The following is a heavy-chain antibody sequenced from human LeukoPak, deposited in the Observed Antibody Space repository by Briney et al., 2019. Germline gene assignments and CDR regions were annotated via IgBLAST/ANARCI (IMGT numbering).Heavy chain of an antibody. D-gene: IGHD3-10*01. V-gene: IGHV5-51*01. Sequence: GESLKISCKGSGYSFTSYWIGWVRQMPGKGLEWMGIIYPGDSDTRYSPSFQGQVTISADKPISTAYLQWSSLKPTDTAMYYCARHLLWFGELYFDYWGQGTLVTVSS. CDR2: IYPGDSDT. CDR3: ARHLLWFGELYFDY. J-gene: IGHJ4*02. CDR1: GYSFTSYW.